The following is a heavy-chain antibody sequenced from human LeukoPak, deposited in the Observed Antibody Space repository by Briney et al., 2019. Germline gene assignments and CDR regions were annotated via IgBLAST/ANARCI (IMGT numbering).Heavy chain of an antibody. CDR1: GGSFSDYY. Sequence: SETLSLTCAVYGGSFSDYYWTWIRQPPGKGLEWIGEINHSGSPNNNPSLKSRVSISFDTSKNQFSLKLTSVTAADTAVYYCARLRDSSGRGHYYFDSWGQGSLVTVSS. J-gene: IGHJ4*02. CDR2: INHSGSP. CDR3: ARLRDSSGRGHYYFDS. V-gene: IGHV4-34*01. D-gene: IGHD3-22*01.